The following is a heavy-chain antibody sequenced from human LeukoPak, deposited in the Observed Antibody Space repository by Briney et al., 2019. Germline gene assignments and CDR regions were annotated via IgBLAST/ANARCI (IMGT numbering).Heavy chain of an antibody. CDR3: AKSLGYRYDRSGYHYHDGFDS. CDR1: GFTFSDYA. J-gene: IGHJ4*02. Sequence: GGSLRLSCAASGFTFSDYALTWVRQAPGKGLEWLSTISASGGTTSFADSVKGRFTISRDNSNNRLYLQMNSLRAEDTALYYCAKSLGYRYDRSGYHYHDGFDSWGQGTLVTVSS. CDR2: ISASGGTT. V-gene: IGHV3-23*01. D-gene: IGHD3-22*01.